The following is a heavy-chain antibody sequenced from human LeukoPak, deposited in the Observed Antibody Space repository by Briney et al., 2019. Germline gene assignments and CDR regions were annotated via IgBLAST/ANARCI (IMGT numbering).Heavy chain of an antibody. J-gene: IGHJ4*02. CDR1: GGSISSYY. Sequence: SETLSLTCTVSGGSISSYYWSWIRQPPGKGLEWIGYIYYSGSTNYNPSLKSRDTISVDTSKNQFSLKLSSVTAADTAVYYCARVDPDSSSTLEVFDYWGQGTLVTVSS. CDR2: IYYSGST. V-gene: IGHV4-59*01. CDR3: ARVDPDSSSTLEVFDY. D-gene: IGHD6-6*01.